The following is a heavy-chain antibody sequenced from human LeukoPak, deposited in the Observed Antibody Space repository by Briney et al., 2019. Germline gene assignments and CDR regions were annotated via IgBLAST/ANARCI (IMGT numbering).Heavy chain of an antibody. V-gene: IGHV3-53*01. CDR3: ARRAGAYSHPYDY. Sequence: GGSLRLSCTVSGFTFSSNSMSWVRQAPGKGLEGVSFIYSDNTHYSYSVKGRFTISKDNTKNTQYVQMNSLRAEDTAVYYCARRAGAYSHPYDYWGQGTLVTVSS. CDR1: GFTFSSNS. J-gene: IGHJ4*02. D-gene: IGHD4/OR15-4a*01. CDR2: IYSDNT.